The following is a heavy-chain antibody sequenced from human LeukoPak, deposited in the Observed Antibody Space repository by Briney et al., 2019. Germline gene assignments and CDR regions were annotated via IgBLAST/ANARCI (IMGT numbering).Heavy chain of an antibody. Sequence: PGGSLRLSCAASGFIFSSYGIHWVRQAPGKGLEWVANIKQDGSEKYYVDSVKGRFTISRDNAKNSLYLQMNSLRAEDTAVYYCARRAVDNSYYYYMDVWGKGTTVTVSS. D-gene: IGHD6-19*01. V-gene: IGHV3-7*03. CDR1: GFIFSSYG. CDR3: ARRAVDNSYYYYMDV. J-gene: IGHJ6*03. CDR2: IKQDGSEK.